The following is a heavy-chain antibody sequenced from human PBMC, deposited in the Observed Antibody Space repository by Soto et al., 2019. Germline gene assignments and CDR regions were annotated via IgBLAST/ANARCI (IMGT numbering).Heavy chain of an antibody. CDR1: GFTFRTYW. Sequence: PGGSLRLSCAASGFTFRTYWMNWVRQAPGKGLEWVAKINQDGSVKYYVDSVRGRFTISRDNAKNSLFLQMNSLRAEDTALYYCVRFPLFDTSDQGYWGQGTLVTVSS. CDR2: INQDGSVK. CDR3: VRFPLFDTSDQGY. J-gene: IGHJ4*02. D-gene: IGHD3-22*01. V-gene: IGHV3-7*01.